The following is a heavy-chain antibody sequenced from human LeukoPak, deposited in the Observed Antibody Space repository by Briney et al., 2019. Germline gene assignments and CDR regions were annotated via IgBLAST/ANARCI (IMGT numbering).Heavy chain of an antibody. V-gene: IGHV3-23*01. Sequence: GGSLRLSCAASGFTFSSYAMTWVRQAPGKGLEWVSAISGSGGSTYYADSVKGRFTISRDNSKNTLYLQTNSLRAEDTAVYYCAKAGGLVVVTWVNYWGQGTLVTVSS. CDR2: ISGSGGST. CDR3: AKAGGLVVVTWVNY. D-gene: IGHD2-21*02. J-gene: IGHJ4*02. CDR1: GFTFSSYA.